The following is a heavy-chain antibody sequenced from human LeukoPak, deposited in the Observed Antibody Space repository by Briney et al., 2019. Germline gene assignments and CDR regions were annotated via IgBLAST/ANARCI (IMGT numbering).Heavy chain of an antibody. CDR1: GGSISSYY. Sequence: PSETLSLTCTVSGGSISSYYWSSIRQPPGKGLEWIGYSYCSGSTNYNPSLNSRVTISVDTSKNQFSQQTSSVTAADTAVYYCARVIYDSSGYYYFDYWGQGTLVTVSS. V-gene: IGHV4-59*01. CDR2: SYCSGST. J-gene: IGHJ4*02. D-gene: IGHD3-22*01. CDR3: ARVIYDSSGYYYFDY.